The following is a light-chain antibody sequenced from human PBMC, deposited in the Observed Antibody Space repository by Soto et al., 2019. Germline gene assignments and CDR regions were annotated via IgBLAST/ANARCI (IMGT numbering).Light chain of an antibody. Sequence: EIVLTQSPATLSLSPGERATLSCRASQRLSSYLAWYQQKPGQAPRLLIYHASNRATGVPARFSGSGSGTDFTLTISSLEPEDVAVYYCQQRNNWPNTFGQGTKLEIK. CDR3: QQRNNWPNT. CDR2: HAS. J-gene: IGKJ2*01. CDR1: QRLSSY. V-gene: IGKV3-11*01.